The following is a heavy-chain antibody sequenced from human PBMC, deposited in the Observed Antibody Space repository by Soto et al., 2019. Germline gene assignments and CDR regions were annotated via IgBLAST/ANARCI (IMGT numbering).Heavy chain of an antibody. CDR3: VKEKGPCCDRSYSFNF. CDR1: GFTFSDYT. J-gene: IGHJ4*02. V-gene: IGHV3-64D*06. CDR2: INVNGTDT. Sequence: GGLLSLSCSASGFTFSDYTINWVRQATGKGPEFVSAINVNGTDTHYADSVKGRFSISRDNSKNTLDLLMSRLRPEHTAVYYCVKEKGPCCDRSYSFNFWGQGTLVTGSS. D-gene: IGHD2-21*01.